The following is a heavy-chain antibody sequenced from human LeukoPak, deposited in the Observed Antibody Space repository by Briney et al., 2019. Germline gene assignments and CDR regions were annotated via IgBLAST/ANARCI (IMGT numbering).Heavy chain of an antibody. Sequence: GGSLRLSCAASGFTFSNAWMSWVRQAPGKGLEWVSAISGSGGSTYYADSVKGRFTISRDNSKNTLYLQMNSLRAEDTAVYYCAKVAVTMIVVVIPSTFDPWGQGTLVTVSS. CDR2: ISGSGGST. D-gene: IGHD3-22*01. CDR3: AKVAVTMIVVVIPSTFDP. J-gene: IGHJ5*02. V-gene: IGHV3-23*01. CDR1: GFTFSNAW.